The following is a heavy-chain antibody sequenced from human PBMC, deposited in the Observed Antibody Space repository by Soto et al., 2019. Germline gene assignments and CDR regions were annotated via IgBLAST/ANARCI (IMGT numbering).Heavy chain of an antibody. D-gene: IGHD2-2*01. CDR3: ARGPPRTRRGYCSSTSCYGRVYYFDY. J-gene: IGHJ4*02. CDR1: GGTFSSYA. V-gene: IGHV1-69*13. CDR2: IIPIFGTA. Sequence: SVKVSCKASGGTFSSYAISWVRQAPGQGLEWMGGIIPIFGTANYAQKFQGRVTITADESTSTAYMELSSLRSEDTAVYYCARGPPRTRRGYCSSTSCYGRVYYFDYWGQGTLVTVSS.